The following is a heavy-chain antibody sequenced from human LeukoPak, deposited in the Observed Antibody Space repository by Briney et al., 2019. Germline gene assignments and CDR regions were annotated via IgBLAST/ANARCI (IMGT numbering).Heavy chain of an antibody. CDR3: ASDYYYDSSGYSPYAFDL. J-gene: IGHJ3*01. CDR2: INQDGSDR. CDR1: GFSFNSYW. Sequence: GSLRLSCAASGFSFNSYWMNWVRQAPGKGLEWVANINQDGSDRNYVDSVKGRFTISSDNAKNSLYLQMNSLRAEDTAVSYCASDYYYDSSGYSPYAFDLWGQGTMVTVSS. V-gene: IGHV3-7*01. D-gene: IGHD3-22*01.